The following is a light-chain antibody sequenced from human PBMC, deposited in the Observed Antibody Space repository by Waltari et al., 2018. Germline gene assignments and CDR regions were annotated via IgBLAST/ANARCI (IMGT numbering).Light chain of an antibody. CDR3: SSYVANNNPV. CDR1: SSDVGGYNF. Sequence: QSALTQPPSASGSPGQSVTISCTGTSSDVGGYNFVSWYQHHPGKAPRLIISEVSERPSGVPDRFSGSKSGNTASLPVSGLQAEDEADYYCSSYVANNNPVFGGGTKLTVL. J-gene: IGLJ2*01. V-gene: IGLV2-8*01. CDR2: EVS.